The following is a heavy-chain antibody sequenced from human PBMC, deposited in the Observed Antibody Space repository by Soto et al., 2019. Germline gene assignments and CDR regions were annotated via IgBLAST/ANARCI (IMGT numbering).Heavy chain of an antibody. Sequence: GGSLRLSCAASGFTFSSYGMHWVRQAPGKGLEWVAVISYDGSNKYYADSVKGRFTISRDNSKNTLYLQMNSLRAEDTAVYYCAKDFGLIGHYMDVWGKGTTVTVSS. V-gene: IGHV3-30*18. J-gene: IGHJ6*03. D-gene: IGHD3-16*02. CDR2: ISYDGSNK. CDR3: AKDFGLIGHYMDV. CDR1: GFTFSSYG.